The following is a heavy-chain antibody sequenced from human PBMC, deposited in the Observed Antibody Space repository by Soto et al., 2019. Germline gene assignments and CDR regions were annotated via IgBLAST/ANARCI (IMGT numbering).Heavy chain of an antibody. CDR3: ARGLPNYSSFDS. J-gene: IGHJ4*02. Sequence: EVQLVESGGGFVQPGESLRLSCAASGFTFSSYWMHWIRQAPGKGLVWVSRVSSDGSSTVYATSVKGRLTISRDNAKNTLYLQMNSLSDEDTAVYYCARGLPNYSSFDSWGQGTLVTVSS. V-gene: IGHV3-74*01. CDR2: VSSDGSST. CDR1: GFTFSSYW. D-gene: IGHD4-4*01.